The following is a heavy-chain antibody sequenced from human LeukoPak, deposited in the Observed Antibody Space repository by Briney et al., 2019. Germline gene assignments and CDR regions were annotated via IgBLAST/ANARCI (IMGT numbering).Heavy chain of an antibody. D-gene: IGHD3-10*01. V-gene: IGHV3-21*01. CDR1: GFALNAYS. CDR2: ISSTSAYI. Sequence: GGSLRLSCAASGFALNAYSLTWVRQAPGKGLEWVSSISSTSAYIYYADSVKGRFTISRDNAKNSLFLQMNSLRVEDTAVYYCAKNYYAGAYYGWFDPWGQGTLVTVAS. J-gene: IGHJ5*02. CDR3: AKNYYAGAYYGWFDP.